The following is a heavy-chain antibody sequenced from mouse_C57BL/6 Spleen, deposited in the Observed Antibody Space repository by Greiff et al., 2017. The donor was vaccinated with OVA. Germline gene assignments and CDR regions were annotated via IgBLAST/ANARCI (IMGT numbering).Heavy chain of an antibody. J-gene: IGHJ2*01. CDR1: GFTFSSYG. D-gene: IGHD2-10*02. V-gene: IGHV5-6*02. CDR3: ARRGYGNYEDY. Sequence: EVMLVESGGDLVKPGGSLKLSCAASGFTFSSYGMSWVRQTPDKRLEWVATISSGGSYTYYPDSVKGRFTISRDNAKNTLYLQMSSLKSEDTAMYDCARRGYGNYEDYWGQGTTLTVSS. CDR2: ISSGGSYT.